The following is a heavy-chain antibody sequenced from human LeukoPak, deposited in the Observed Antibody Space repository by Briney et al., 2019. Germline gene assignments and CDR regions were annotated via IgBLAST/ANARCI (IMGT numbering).Heavy chain of an antibody. CDR3: ARTSGSSGYYYPYY. J-gene: IGHJ4*02. V-gene: IGHV4-30-2*03. CDR1: GGSISSGGYS. CDR2: IYYSGST. Sequence: SETLSLTCAVSGGSISSGGYSWSWIRQPPGKGLEWIGSIYYSGSTYYNPSLKSRVTISVDTSKNQFSLKLSSVTAADTAVYYCARTSGSSGYYYPYYWGQGTLVTVSS. D-gene: IGHD3-22*01.